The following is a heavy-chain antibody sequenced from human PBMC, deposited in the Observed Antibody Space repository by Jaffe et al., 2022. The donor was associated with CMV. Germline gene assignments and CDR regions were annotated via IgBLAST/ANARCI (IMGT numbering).Heavy chain of an antibody. V-gene: IGHV4-39*01. J-gene: IGHJ4*02. D-gene: IGHD1-26*01. CDR2: IYYSGST. Sequence: QLQLQESGPGLVKPSETLSLTCTVSGGSISSSSYYWGWIRQPPGKGLEWIGSIYYSGSTYYNPSLKSRVTISVDTSKNQFSLKLSSVTAADTAVYYCARLGSRLRIAVDYWGQGTLVTVSS. CDR3: ARLGSRLRIAVDY. CDR1: GGSISSSSYY.